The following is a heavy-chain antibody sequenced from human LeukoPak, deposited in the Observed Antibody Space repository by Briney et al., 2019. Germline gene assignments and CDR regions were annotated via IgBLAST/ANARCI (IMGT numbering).Heavy chain of an antibody. CDR1: GFTFSSDG. V-gene: IGHV3-30*18. D-gene: IGHD6-13*01. CDR2: ISYDANTK. J-gene: IGHJ4*02. CDR3: AKDRASSWSLDY. Sequence: GRSLRLSCAAFGFTFSSDGMHWVRQAPGKGLEWLTFISYDANTKYYSDSVRGRFTVSRDNSKNTMYLQMNSLRPEDTAMYYCAKDRASSWSLDYWGQGNLVTVSS.